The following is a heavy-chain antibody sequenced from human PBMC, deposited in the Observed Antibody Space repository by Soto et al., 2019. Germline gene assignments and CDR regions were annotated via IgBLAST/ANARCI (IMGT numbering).Heavy chain of an antibody. CDR2: IIPILGIA. CDR1: GGTFSSYT. V-gene: IGHV1-69*02. D-gene: IGHD6-19*01. CDR3: AREDAVAHLDY. J-gene: IGHJ4*02. Sequence: QVQLVQSGAEVKKPGSSVKVSCKASGGTFSSYTISWVRQAPGQGLEWMGRIIPILGIANYAQKFQGRVTITADQSTSTAYMELSSLRSEDTAVYYCAREDAVAHLDYWGQGTLVTVSS.